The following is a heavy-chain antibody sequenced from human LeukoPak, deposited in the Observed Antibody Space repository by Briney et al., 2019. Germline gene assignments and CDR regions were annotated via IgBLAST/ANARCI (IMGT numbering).Heavy chain of an antibody. CDR3: ARESPHNYDSSPLYFDY. CDR2: IIPILGIA. J-gene: IGHJ4*02. V-gene: IGHV1-69*04. CDR1: GGTFSSYA. D-gene: IGHD3-22*01. Sequence: GASVKVSCKASGGTFSSYAISWVRQAPGQGLEWMGRIIPILGIANYAQKFQGRVTITADKSTSTAYMELSSLRSEDTAVYYCARESPHNYDSSPLYFDYWGQGTLVTVSS.